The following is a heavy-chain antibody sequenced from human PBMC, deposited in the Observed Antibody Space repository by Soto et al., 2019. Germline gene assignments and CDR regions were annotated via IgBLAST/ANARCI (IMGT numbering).Heavy chain of an antibody. V-gene: IGHV4-34*01. D-gene: IGHD3-22*01. CDR3: ARSVLGRSGYYYFYYYGMDV. CDR1: GGSFSGYY. CDR2: INHSGST. J-gene: IGHJ6*02. Sequence: SETLSLTCAVYGGSFSGYYWSWIRQPPGKGLEWIGEINHSGSTNYNPSLKSRVTISVDTSKNQFSLKLSSVTAADTAVYYCARSVLGRSGYYYFYYYGMDVWGQGTTVTVSS.